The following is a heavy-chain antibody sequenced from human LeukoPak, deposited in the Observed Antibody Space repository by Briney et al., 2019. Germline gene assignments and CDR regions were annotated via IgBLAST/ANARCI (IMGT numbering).Heavy chain of an antibody. J-gene: IGHJ4*02. CDR3: LRSFDY. V-gene: IGHV3-74*01. CDR2: ISTDGSTT. Sequence: GGSLRLSCAASGFTFSSYWMHWVRQAPGKGLVWVSRISTDGSTTSYADSAKGRFTISRDNAKNTLFLQMNSPRAEDTAVYYCLRSFDYWGQGTLVTVSS. CDR1: GFTFSSYW.